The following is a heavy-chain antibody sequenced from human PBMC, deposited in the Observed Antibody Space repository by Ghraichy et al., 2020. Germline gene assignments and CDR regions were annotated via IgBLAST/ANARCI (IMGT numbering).Heavy chain of an antibody. Sequence: GGSLRLSCAASGFTVSSNYMSWVRQAPGKGLEWVSVIYSGGSTYYADSVKGRFTISRDNSKNTLYLQMNSLRAEDTAVYYCARAGFIAAAATDYWGQGTLVTVSS. J-gene: IGHJ4*02. CDR2: IYSGGST. V-gene: IGHV3-53*01. D-gene: IGHD6-13*01. CDR1: GFTVSSNY. CDR3: ARAGFIAAAATDY.